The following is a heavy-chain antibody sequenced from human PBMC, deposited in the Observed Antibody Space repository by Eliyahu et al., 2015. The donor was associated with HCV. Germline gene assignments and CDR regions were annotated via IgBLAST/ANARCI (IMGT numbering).Heavy chain of an antibody. D-gene: IGHD1-26*01. J-gene: IGHJ4*02. Sequence: EVQLVESGGGLVQPGGSLRLXXXASGFIFSNYWMHWVRQAPGKGLVXVXRISSDGSNTNYADSVKGRFTISRDNAKNTLYLQMNSLRVEDTAVYYCARIIVGATGIDYWGQGTLVTVSS. CDR3: ARIIVGATGIDY. CDR2: ISSDGSNT. CDR1: GFIFSNYW. V-gene: IGHV3-74*01.